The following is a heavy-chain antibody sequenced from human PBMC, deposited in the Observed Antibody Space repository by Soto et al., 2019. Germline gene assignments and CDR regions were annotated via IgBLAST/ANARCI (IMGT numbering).Heavy chain of an antibody. D-gene: IGHD2-15*01. Sequence: QVQLQESGPGLVKPSETLSLTCTVSGCSISSYCWSWIRQSPGKGLEWIGYIYYSGSTNYNPSLKSRVTISVDTSKTQFSLKLSSVTAADTAVYYCARGGISGASCLFDYWGQGTLVTVSS. CDR3: ARGGISGASCLFDY. CDR1: GCSISSYC. CDR2: IYYSGST. J-gene: IGHJ4*02. V-gene: IGHV4-59*01.